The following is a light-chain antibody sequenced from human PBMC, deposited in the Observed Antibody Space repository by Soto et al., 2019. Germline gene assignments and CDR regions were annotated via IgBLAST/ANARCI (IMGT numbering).Light chain of an antibody. CDR3: QQVNNYPPT. J-gene: IGKJ3*01. CDR2: AAS. CDR1: QGISSY. V-gene: IGKV1-9*01. Sequence: DIQLTQSPSFLSASVGDRVTITCRASQGISSYLAWYQQKPGKAPNLLIYAASTLQSGVPSRFSGSGSGTEFTLTISSLQPEDFATYYCQQVNNYPPTFGPGTKVDIK.